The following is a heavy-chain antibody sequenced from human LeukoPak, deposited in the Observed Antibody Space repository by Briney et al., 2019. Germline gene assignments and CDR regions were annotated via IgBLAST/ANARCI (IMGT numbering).Heavy chain of an antibody. CDR2: ISSSSAI. V-gene: IGHV3-48*03. D-gene: IGHD6-13*01. CDR1: GFTFSSYE. Sequence: GGSLRLSCAASGFTFSSYEMNWVRQAPGKGLEWVSYISSSSAIYYADSVKGRFTISRDNAKNSLYLQMNSLRAEDTAVYYCVRFGSRWFLDYWAREPWSPSPQ. J-gene: IGHJ4*02. CDR3: VRFGSRWFLDY.